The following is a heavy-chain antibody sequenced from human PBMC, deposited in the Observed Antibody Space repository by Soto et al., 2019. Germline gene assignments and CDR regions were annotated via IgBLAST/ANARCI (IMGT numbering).Heavy chain of an antibody. J-gene: IGHJ6*03. CDR1: GYTFTSYD. V-gene: IGHV1-8*01. CDR2: MNPNSGNT. D-gene: IGHD6-6*01. CDR3: ARGPGGSSSSYYYYYYYMDV. Sequence: ASVKVSCKASGYTFTSYDINWVRQATGQGLEWMGWMNPNSGNTGYAQKFQGRVTMTRNTSISTAYMELSSLRSEDTAVYYCARGPGGSSSSYYYYYYYMDVWGKGTTVTVSS.